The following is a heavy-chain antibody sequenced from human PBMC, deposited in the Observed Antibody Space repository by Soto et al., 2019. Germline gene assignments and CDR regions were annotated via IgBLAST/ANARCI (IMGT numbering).Heavy chain of an antibody. CDR3: ARIRALSDKAMDDY. CDR2: IIPISGTA. D-gene: IGHD5-18*01. Sequence: QVQLVQSGAEVKKPGSSVKVSCKASGGTFSSYAISWVRQAPGHGLEWMGGIIPISGTANYAQKFQGRVTITADKSTSTAYMELSSLSSEDTAVYYCARIRALSDKAMDDYWGQGTLVTVCS. CDR1: GGTFSSYA. J-gene: IGHJ4*02. V-gene: IGHV1-69*06.